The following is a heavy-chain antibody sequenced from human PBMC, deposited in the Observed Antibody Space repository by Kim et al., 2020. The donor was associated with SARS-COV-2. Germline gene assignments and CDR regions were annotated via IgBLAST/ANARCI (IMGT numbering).Heavy chain of an antibody. J-gene: IGHJ6*02. CDR2: ISYDGSNK. Sequence: GGSLRLSCAASGFTFSSYAMHWVRQAPGKGLEWVAVISYDGSNKYYADSVKGRFTISRDNSKNTLYLQMNSLRAEDTAVYYCAAGLQAGYYYDSSGYYYSAYYYGMDVWGQGTTVTVSS. CDR1: GFTFSSYA. D-gene: IGHD3-22*01. V-gene: IGHV3-30*04. CDR3: AAGLQAGYYYDSSGYYYSAYYYGMDV.